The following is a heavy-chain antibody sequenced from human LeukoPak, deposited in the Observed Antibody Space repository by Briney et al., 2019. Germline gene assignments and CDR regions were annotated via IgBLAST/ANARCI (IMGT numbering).Heavy chain of an antibody. CDR3: ARPRRYSYLNGYAFDI. CDR1: GYTFTGYY. V-gene: IGHV1-2*06. Sequence: ASVKVSCKASGYTFTGYYMHWVRQAPGQGLEWMGRINPNSGGTNYAQKFQGRVTMTRDTSISTAYMELSRLRSDDTAVYYCARPRRYSYLNGYAFDIWGQGTMVTVSS. J-gene: IGHJ3*02. CDR2: INPNSGGT. D-gene: IGHD5-18*01.